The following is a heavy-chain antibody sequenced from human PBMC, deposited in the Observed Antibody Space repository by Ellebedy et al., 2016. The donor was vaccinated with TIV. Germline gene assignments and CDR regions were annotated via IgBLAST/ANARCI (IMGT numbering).Heavy chain of an antibody. J-gene: IGHJ4*02. CDR3: AKTKDTGVWHFHF. V-gene: IGHV3-66*02. D-gene: IGHD2-8*02. CDR1: GFTFSGYY. Sequence: PGGSLRLSCAASGFTFSGYYMSWVRQAPGKGLEWVSTIYSGGDTDYADSVKGRFTISRDNSKNTLYLQMNSLRSEDTAVYFCAKTKDTGVWHFHFWGQGTPVTVSS. CDR2: IYSGGDT.